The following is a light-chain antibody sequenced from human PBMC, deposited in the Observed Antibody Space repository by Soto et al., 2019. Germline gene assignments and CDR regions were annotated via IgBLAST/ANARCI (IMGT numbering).Light chain of an antibody. CDR3: QQYNYYYT. CDR2: KAS. CDR1: QSISTW. Sequence: DIQMTQSPSTLSASVGDRVTITCRASQSISTWLAWYQQKPGKAPNLLIYKASSLESGVPSRFSGSGSGTEFTLTISSLQPDDFATYYCQQYNYYYTFGQGTKLEVK. V-gene: IGKV1-5*03. J-gene: IGKJ2*01.